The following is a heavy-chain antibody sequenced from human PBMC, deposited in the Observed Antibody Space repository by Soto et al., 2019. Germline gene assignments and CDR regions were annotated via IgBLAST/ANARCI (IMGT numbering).Heavy chain of an antibody. CDR1: GVSMTSGSYY. CDR2: IYNGGGT. CDR3: ARYSSSTMADY. V-gene: IGHV4-39*01. J-gene: IGHJ4*02. D-gene: IGHD3-10*01. Sequence: ASETLSLTCTVSGVSMTSGSYYWGWIRQPPGKGLEWIGSIYNGGGTHYNPSLKSRVTISVDTSKSQFSLNLSSVTAADTAVYYCARYSSSTMADYWSQGTLVTVSS.